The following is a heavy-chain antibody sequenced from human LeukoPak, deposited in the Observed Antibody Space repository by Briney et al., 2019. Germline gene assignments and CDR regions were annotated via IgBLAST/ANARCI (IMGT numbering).Heavy chain of an antibody. CDR1: GFTVSSYA. J-gene: IGHJ4*02. V-gene: IGHV3-23*01. Sequence: GGSLRLSCAAYGFTVSSYAMSWVRQAPGKLLEWVSSISGIGGSTYYADSVKGRFTISRDNSKNTLYLQMNSLRAEDTAVYYCAKGTTGITMIVVVLFDYWGQGTLVTVSS. CDR3: AKGTTGITMIVVVLFDY. D-gene: IGHD3-22*01. CDR2: ISGIGGST.